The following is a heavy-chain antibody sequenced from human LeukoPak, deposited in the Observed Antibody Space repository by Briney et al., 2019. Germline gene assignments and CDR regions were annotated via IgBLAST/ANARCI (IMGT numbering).Heavy chain of an antibody. CDR2: ISSSSSYI. CDR1: GFTFSSYS. CDR3: ARDSGGSGTSLDY. V-gene: IGHV3-21*01. J-gene: IGHJ4*02. Sequence: PGGSLRLSCAASGFTFSSYSMNWVRQAPGKGMEWVSSISSSSSYIYYADSVKGRFTISRDNAKNSLYLQMNSLRAEDTAVYYCARDSGGSGTSLDYWGQGTLVTVSS. D-gene: IGHD3-10*01.